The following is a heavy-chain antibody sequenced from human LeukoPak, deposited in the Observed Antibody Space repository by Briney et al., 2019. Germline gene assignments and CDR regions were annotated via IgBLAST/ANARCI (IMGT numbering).Heavy chain of an antibody. V-gene: IGHV3-7*01. Sequence: GGSLRLSCVASGFSFSSYWMSWVRQAPGKGPEWVASIKQDGSEKFYVDSVKGRFTISKDNAKDSLYLQMNSLRAEDTAVYYCAREDHSKYEYWGQGALVTVSS. J-gene: IGHJ4*02. CDR1: GFSFSSYW. CDR3: AREDHSKYEY. CDR2: IKQDGSEK. D-gene: IGHD4-11*01.